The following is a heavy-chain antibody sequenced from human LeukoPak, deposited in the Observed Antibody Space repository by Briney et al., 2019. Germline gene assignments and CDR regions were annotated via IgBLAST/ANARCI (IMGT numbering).Heavy chain of an antibody. J-gene: IGHJ4*02. V-gene: IGHV1-69*05. Sequence: SVKVSCKASGGTFSSYAISWVRQAPGQGLEWMGGIIPIFGTANYAQKLQGRVTMTTDTSTSTAYMELRSLRSDDTAVYYCAREPRNYYDSSGYDYWGQGTLVTVSS. D-gene: IGHD3-22*01. CDR2: IIPIFGTA. CDR3: AREPRNYYDSSGYDY. CDR1: GGTFSSYA.